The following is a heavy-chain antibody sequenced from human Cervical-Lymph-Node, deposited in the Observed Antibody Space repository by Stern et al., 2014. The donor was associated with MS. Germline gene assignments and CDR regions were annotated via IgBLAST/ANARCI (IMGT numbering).Heavy chain of an antibody. V-gene: IGHV7-4-1*02. Sequence: QVQLVQSGSELKKPGASVKVSCKASGYTFNKYALNWVRQAPGQGLEWMGWINTATGNPTYAQGFSGLFVFSLDTSVRTAYLQISSLKAEDAAVYYCARDHTILGIYAMDVWGQGTTVTVSS. J-gene: IGHJ6*02. CDR2: INTATGNP. CDR1: GYTFNKYA. CDR3: ARDHTILGIYAMDV. D-gene: IGHD3-3*01.